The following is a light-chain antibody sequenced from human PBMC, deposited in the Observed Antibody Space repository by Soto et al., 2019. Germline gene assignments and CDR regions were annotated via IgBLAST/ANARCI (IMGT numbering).Light chain of an antibody. V-gene: IGKV3-15*01. CDR2: AAS. CDR3: QQYYARHLT. CDR1: QSVNSR. J-gene: IGKJ2*01. Sequence: DIVMTQSPATLSVSPGDGATISCRASQSVNSRLDWYQQTPGKAPRLLIYAASTMGNGIPSRFSGSGSGTEFTLTISSLQSEDSAVYYCQQYYARHLTFGQGTKLEIK.